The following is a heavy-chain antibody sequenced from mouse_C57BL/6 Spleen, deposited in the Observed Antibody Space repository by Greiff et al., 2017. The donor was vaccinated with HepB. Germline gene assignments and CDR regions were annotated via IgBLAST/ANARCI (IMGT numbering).Heavy chain of an antibody. J-gene: IGHJ1*03. V-gene: IGHV1-82*01. CDR3: ARRYYDYDGYFDV. CDR1: GYAFSSSW. D-gene: IGHD2-4*01. Sequence: VQLQQSGPELVKPGASVKISCKASGYAFSSSWMNWVKQRPGKGLEWIGRIYPGDGDTNYNGKFKGKATLTADKSSSTAYMQISSLTSEDSAVYFCARRYYDYDGYFDVWGTGTTVTVSS. CDR2: IYPGDGDT.